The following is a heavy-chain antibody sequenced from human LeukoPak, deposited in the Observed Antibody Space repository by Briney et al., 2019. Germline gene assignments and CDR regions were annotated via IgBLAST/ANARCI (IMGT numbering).Heavy chain of an antibody. CDR2: ISWNSGSI. D-gene: IGHD6-13*01. V-gene: IGHV3-9*01. J-gene: IGHJ4*02. Sequence: GRSLRLSCAASGFTFDDYAMHWVRQAPGKGLEWVPGISWNSGSIGYADSVKGRFTISRDNAKNSLYLQMNSLRAEDTALYYCAKARAYSSSWVDYWGQGTLVTVSS. CDR3: AKARAYSSSWVDY. CDR1: GFTFDDYA.